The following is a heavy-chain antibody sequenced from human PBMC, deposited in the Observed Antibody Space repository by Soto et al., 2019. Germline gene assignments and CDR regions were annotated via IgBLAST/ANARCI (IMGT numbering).Heavy chain of an antibody. D-gene: IGHD1-26*01. CDR3: AGSSGSYSGVFDI. CDR1: GFTFSSYS. Sequence: GSLRLSCSASGFTFSSYSMNWVRQAPGKGLEWVSYISSSSSSIYYADSVKGRFTISRDNAKNSMYLQMNSLRDEDTAVYYCAGSSGSYSGVFDIWGQGTMVTV. J-gene: IGHJ3*02. V-gene: IGHV3-48*02. CDR2: ISSSSSSI.